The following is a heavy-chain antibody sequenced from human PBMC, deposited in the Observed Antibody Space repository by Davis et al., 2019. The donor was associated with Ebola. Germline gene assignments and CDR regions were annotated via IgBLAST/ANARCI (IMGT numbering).Heavy chain of an antibody. J-gene: IGHJ4*02. Sequence: ASVKVSCKASGYTLTGYYMHWVRQAPGQGLEWMGRINPNSGGTNYAQKFQGRVTMTRDTSISTAYMELSRLRSDDTAVYYCARPNYYGSGSYYNGLAYWGQGTLVTVSS. CDR3: ARPNYYGSGSYYNGLAY. D-gene: IGHD3-10*01. V-gene: IGHV1-2*06. CDR2: INPNSGGT. CDR1: GYTLTGYY.